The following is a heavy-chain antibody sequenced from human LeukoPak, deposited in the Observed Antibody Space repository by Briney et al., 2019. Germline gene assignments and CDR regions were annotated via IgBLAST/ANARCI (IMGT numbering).Heavy chain of an antibody. CDR3: ARTICGGSCYFDY. J-gene: IGHJ4*02. V-gene: IGHV4-61*01. CDR2: IYFSGNT. D-gene: IGHD2-15*01. CDR1: GGSVSSGSYY. Sequence: SETLSLTCTVSGGSVSSGSYYWSWIRQPPGKGLEWIGYIYFSGNTNYNPSLKSRVTISVDTSKNQFSLKLSSVTAADTAVYYCARTICGGSCYFDYWGQGTLVTVSS.